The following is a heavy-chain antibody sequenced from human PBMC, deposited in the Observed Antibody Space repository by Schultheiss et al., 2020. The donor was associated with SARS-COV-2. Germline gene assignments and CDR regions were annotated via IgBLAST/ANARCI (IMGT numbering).Heavy chain of an antibody. V-gene: IGHV4-59*01. CDR3: AIEDTVKRGWYFDY. Sequence: SETLSLTCTVSGGSFSSSYWSLIRQPPGKGLEWIGYIYYSGSTNYNPSLKSRVTISVDTSKNQFSLKLSSVTAADTAVYYCAIEDTVKRGWYFDYWGQGTLVTVSS. CDR2: IYYSGST. D-gene: IGHD4-17*01. CDR1: GGSFSSSY. J-gene: IGHJ4*02.